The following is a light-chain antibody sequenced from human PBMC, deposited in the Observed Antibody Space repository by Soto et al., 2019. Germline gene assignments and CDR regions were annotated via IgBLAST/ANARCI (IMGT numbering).Light chain of an antibody. CDR1: NSDVGGYNY. J-gene: IGLJ1*01. CDR3: CSYAGGYIYV. V-gene: IGLV2-11*01. Sequence: QPVLTQPRSVSGSPGQSVTISCTGTNSDVGGYNYVSWYQQHPVKAPKLMIYDVTKRPSGVPDRFSGSKSGNTASLTISGLQAEDEADYYCCSYAGGYIYVFGSGTKLTVL. CDR2: DVT.